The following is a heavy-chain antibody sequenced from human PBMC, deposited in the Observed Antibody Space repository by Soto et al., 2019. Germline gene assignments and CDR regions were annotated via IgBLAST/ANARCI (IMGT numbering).Heavy chain of an antibody. CDR1: GFTFSSYS. CDR2: ISSSSSTI. CDR3: AREVRGCGDPRGPFDY. J-gene: IGHJ4*02. V-gene: IGHV3-48*02. D-gene: IGHD2-21*02. Sequence: EVQLVESGGGLVQPGGSLRLSCAASGFTFSSYSMNWVRQAPGKGLEWVSYISSSSSTIYYADSVKGRFTISRDNAKNSLYLQMNSLRDEDTAVYYCAREVRGCGDPRGPFDYWGQGTLVTVSS.